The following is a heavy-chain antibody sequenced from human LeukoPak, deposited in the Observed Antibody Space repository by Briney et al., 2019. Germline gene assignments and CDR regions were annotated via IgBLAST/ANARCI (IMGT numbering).Heavy chain of an antibody. V-gene: IGHV3-23*01. CDR2: IGASGGST. D-gene: IGHD3-9*01. Sequence: PGGSLRLSCATSGFTFSSYAMSWVHQAPGKGLEWVSGIGASGGSTYYADSVKGRFTISRDNSKNTLYLQMNSLRTEDTAVYYCAEAEGYDILTGLDYWGQGTLVTVSS. CDR1: GFTFSSYA. CDR3: AEAEGYDILTGLDY. J-gene: IGHJ4*02.